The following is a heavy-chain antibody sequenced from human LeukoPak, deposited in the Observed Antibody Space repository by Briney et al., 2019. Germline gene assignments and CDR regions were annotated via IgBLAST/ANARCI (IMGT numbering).Heavy chain of an antibody. CDR3: ARDRAWLQFWS. J-gene: IGHJ4*02. V-gene: IGHV3-53*01. Sequence: GGSLRLSCAASGFTVSSNYMSWVRQAPGKGLEWVSVIYSGGSTYYADSVKGRFTISRDNSKNTLYLQVNSLRAEDTAVFYCARDRAWLQFWSWGQGTLVTVSS. D-gene: IGHD5-18*01. CDR1: GFTVSSNY. CDR2: IYSGGST.